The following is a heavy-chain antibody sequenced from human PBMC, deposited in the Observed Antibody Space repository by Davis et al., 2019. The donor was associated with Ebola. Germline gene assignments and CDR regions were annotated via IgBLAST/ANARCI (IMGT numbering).Heavy chain of an antibody. J-gene: IGHJ4*02. CDR3: ARGAWFIWDY. CDR2: LYPDGTT. CDR1: GLSASPNY. Sequence: GESLKISCAASGLSASPNYMSWIRQAPGKGLEWVSVLYPDGTTFYADSVKGRFTFSRHDSDNTLYLQMNSLGPEDAATYYCARGAWFIWDYWGRGTSVTVSS. D-gene: IGHD3-10*01. V-gene: IGHV3-53*04.